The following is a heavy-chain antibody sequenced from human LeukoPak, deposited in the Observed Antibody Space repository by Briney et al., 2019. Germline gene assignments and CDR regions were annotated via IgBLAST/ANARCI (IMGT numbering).Heavy chain of an antibody. D-gene: IGHD4-17*01. CDR1: GFTVSSSP. V-gene: IGHV3-53*01. CDR2: IYSGGNT. CDR3: AKERQTTTAFDS. Sequence: GGSLRLACAASGFTVSSSPINWVRQAPGRGLEWVSVIYSGGNTFYADSVKGRFTISRDNSKNTLYLQMSSLRVEDTAIYYCAKERQTTTAFDSWGQGTLVTVSS. J-gene: IGHJ4*02.